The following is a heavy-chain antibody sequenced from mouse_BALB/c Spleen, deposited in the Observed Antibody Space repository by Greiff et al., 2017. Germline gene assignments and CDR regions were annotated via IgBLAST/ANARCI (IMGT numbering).Heavy chain of an antibody. D-gene: IGHD2-4*01. V-gene: IGHV5-12-1*01. CDR1: GFAFSSYD. J-gene: IGHJ4*01. CDR2: ISSGGGST. CDR3: ARHYDYDDAMDY. Sequence: DVMLVESGGGLVKPGGSLKLSCAASGFAFSSYDMSWVRQTPEKRLEWVAYISSGGGSTYYPDTVKGRFTISRDNAKNTLYLQMSSLKSEDTAMYYCARHYDYDDAMDYWGQGTSVTVSS.